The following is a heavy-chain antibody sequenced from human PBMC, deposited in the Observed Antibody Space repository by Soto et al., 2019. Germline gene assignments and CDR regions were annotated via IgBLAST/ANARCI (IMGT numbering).Heavy chain of an antibody. CDR2: ISGSGGST. CDR3: ATQSGRIAVAGDDAFDI. V-gene: IGHV3-23*01. Sequence: GESLKISCAASGFTFSSYAMSWVRQAPGKGLEWVSAISGSGGSTYYADSVKGRFTISRDNSKNTLYLQMNSLRAEDTAVYYCATQSGRIAVAGDDAFDIWGQGTMVTVSS. CDR1: GFTFSSYA. J-gene: IGHJ3*02. D-gene: IGHD6-19*01.